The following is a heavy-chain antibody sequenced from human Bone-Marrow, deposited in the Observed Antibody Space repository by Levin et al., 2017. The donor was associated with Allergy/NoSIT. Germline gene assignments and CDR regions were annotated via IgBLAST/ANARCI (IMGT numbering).Heavy chain of an antibody. CDR1: GFTFSSYG. V-gene: IGHV3-30*18. CDR2: ISYDGSNK. Sequence: GGSLRLSCAASGFTFSSYGMHWVRQAPGKGLEWVAVISYDGSNKYYADSVKGRFTISRDNSKNTLYLQMNSLRAEDTAVYYCAKDQVGAPFDPWGQGTLVTVSS. D-gene: IGHD1-26*01. CDR3: AKDQVGAPFDP. J-gene: IGHJ5*02.